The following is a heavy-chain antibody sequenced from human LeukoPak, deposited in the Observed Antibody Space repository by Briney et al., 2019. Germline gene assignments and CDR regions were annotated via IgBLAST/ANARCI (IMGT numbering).Heavy chain of an antibody. CDR3: ARGAGTGSYYDY. V-gene: IGHV3-74*01. Sequence: TGGSLRLSCPASGFSFSIYWMHWVRQAPGKGLVWVSRINSDGSSTSYAESVKGRFTISRDNAKKTVYLQISSLRAEDTAVYYCARGAGTGSYYDYWGQGTLVTVSS. D-gene: IGHD3-10*01. J-gene: IGHJ4*02. CDR1: GFSFSIYW. CDR2: INSDGSST.